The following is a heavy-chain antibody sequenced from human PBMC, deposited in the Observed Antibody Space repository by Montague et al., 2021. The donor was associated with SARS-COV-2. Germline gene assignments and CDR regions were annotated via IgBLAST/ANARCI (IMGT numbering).Heavy chain of an antibody. D-gene: IGHD6-13*01. V-gene: IGHV4-39*01. J-gene: IGHJ4*02. CDR2: VYYSGST. CDR3: AGQSASSPFDH. CDR1: GGSISTSNYY. Sequence: SETLSLTCSVYGGSISTSNYYWGWNRQTPGKGLGWIGSVYYSGSTYYNPPLKSRVTVSVDTPKNQFSLKISSVTAADTAVYFCAGQSASSPFDHWGQGTLVTVSA.